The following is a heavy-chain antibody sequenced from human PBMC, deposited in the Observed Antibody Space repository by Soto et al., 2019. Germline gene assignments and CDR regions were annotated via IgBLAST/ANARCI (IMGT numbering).Heavy chain of an antibody. CDR2: IIPIFGTA. D-gene: IGHD2-15*01. CDR1: GGTFSSYA. J-gene: IGHJ4*02. CDR3: ARVGYCSGGSCYDY. Sequence: PSVKVSCKASGGTFSSYAISWVRQAPGQGLEWMGGIIPIFGTANYAQKFQGRVTITADKSTSTAYMELSSLRSEDTAVYYCARVGYCSGGSCYDYWGQGTLVTVSS. V-gene: IGHV1-69*06.